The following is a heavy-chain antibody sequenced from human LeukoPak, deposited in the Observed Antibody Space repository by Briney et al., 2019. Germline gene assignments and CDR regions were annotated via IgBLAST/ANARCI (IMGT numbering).Heavy chain of an antibody. CDR1: GCTFISYA. V-gene: IGHV1-69*04. CDR2: IIPILGIA. CDR3: ARGTEMATMAGAFDI. J-gene: IGHJ3*02. D-gene: IGHD6-19*01. Sequence: ASVKVSCKASGCTFISYAISWVRQAPGQGLEWMGRIIPILGIANYAQKFQGRVTITTDKSTSTAYMELSSLRSEDTAVYYCARGTEMATMAGAFDIWGQGTMVTVSS.